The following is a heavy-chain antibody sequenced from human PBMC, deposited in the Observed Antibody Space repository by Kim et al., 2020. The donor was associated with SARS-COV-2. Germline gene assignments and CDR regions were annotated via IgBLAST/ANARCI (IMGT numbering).Heavy chain of an antibody. CDR3: ARAHDYGGNLAFDY. D-gene: IGHD4-17*01. Sequence: ADSVKGRFTISRDNAKNSLYLQMNSLRDEDTAVYYCARAHDYGGNLAFDYWGQGTLVTVSS. J-gene: IGHJ4*02. V-gene: IGHV3-48*02.